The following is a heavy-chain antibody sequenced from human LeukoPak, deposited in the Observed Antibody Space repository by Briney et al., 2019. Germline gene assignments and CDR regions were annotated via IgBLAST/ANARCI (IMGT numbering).Heavy chain of an antibody. V-gene: IGHV4-31*03. CDR3: ARGEWQDNWFDP. Sequence: SQTLSLTCTVSGGSISSGGYYWSWIRQHPGKGLEWIGYIYYSGSTYYNSSLKSRVTISVDTSKNQFSLKLTSVTAADTAVYYCARGEWQDNWFDPWGQGTLVTVSS. D-gene: IGHD3-3*01. CDR2: IYYSGST. J-gene: IGHJ5*02. CDR1: GGSISSGGYY.